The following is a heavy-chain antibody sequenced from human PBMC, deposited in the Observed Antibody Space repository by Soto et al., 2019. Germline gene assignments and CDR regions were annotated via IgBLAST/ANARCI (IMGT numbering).Heavy chain of an antibody. CDR3: AHTTWIQIWSHFDY. CDR1: GFSLSTSGVG. D-gene: IGHD5-18*01. V-gene: IGHV2-5*02. J-gene: IGHJ4*02. CDR2: IYWDDDK. Sequence: QITLKESGPTLVKPTQTLTLTCTFSGFSLSTSGVGVGWIRQPPGKALEWLALIYWDDDKRYSPSLKSRLTITKDTSKNQVVLTVTNMDPVDTATYYCAHTTWIQIWSHFDYWGQGTLVTVSS.